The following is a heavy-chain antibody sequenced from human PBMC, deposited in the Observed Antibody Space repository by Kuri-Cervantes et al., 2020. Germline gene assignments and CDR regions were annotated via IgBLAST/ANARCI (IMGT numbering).Heavy chain of an antibody. CDR1: GYSISSSNW. V-gene: IGHV4-28*03. CDR2: IYYSGST. D-gene: IGHD4-17*01. Sequence: SETLSLTCAVSGYSISSSNWWGWIRQPPGKGLEWIGYIYYSGSTYYNPSLKSRVTMSVDTSKNQFSLKLSSVTAADTAVYYCAREKTYGDYPQGAFDIWGQGTMVTVSS. J-gene: IGHJ3*02. CDR3: AREKTYGDYPQGAFDI.